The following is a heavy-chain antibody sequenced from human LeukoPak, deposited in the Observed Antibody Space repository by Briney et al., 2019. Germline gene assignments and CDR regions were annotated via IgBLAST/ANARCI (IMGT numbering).Heavy chain of an antibody. CDR2: ISSSSSTI. D-gene: IGHD3-16*01. CDR1: GFTFSSYS. Sequence: PGGSLRLSCAASGFTFSSYSMNWVRQAPGKGLEWVSYISSSSSTIYDADSVKGRFTISRDNAKNSLYLQMNSLRAEDTAVYYCARALGVDPPDVLDMWGQGTVVTVSS. V-gene: IGHV3-48*01. J-gene: IGHJ3*02. CDR3: ARALGVDPPDVLDM.